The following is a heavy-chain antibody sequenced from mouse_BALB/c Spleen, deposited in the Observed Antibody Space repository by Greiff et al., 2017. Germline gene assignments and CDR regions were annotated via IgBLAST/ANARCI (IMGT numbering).Heavy chain of an antibody. D-gene: IGHD3-1*01. Sequence: VQLQQSGAELVKPGASVKLSCTASGFNIKDTYMYWVKQRPEQGLEWIGRIDPANGNTKYDTKFRGKVTITADTSSNPAYLQLSSLTSEATDVYCTSRSGILGLYFDDWGEGTTLTVSS. J-gene: IGHJ2*01. CDR1: GFNIKDTY. CDR2: IDPANGNT. V-gene: IGHV14-3*02. CDR3: SRSGILGLYFDD.